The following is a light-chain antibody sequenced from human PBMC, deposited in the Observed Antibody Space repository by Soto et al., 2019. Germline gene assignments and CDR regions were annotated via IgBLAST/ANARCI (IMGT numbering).Light chain of an antibody. CDR1: QSVGSS. J-gene: IGKJ4*01. V-gene: IGKV3-15*01. Sequence: EIVMTQSPATLSVSPGERATLSCRASQSVGSSLAWYQRKPGQAPRLLIYGASTRATGIPATFSGSGSGTECTLTISSLQSEDFAVYYCQQYNSWPLTFGGGTKVEIK. CDR3: QQYNSWPLT. CDR2: GAS.